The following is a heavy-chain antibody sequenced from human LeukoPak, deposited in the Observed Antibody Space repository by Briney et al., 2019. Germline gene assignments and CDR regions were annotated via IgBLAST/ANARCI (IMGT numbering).Heavy chain of an antibody. D-gene: IGHD6-13*01. Sequence: GSLRLSCAASGFTFSSYWMSWVRQAPGKGLEWVANIKQDGSEKYYVDSVKGRFTISRDNAKNSLYLQMNSLRAEDTAVYYCARLTSSSWYNWFDPWGQGTLVTVSS. CDR1: GFTFSSYW. CDR3: ARLTSSSWYNWFDP. V-gene: IGHV3-7*01. CDR2: IKQDGSEK. J-gene: IGHJ5*02.